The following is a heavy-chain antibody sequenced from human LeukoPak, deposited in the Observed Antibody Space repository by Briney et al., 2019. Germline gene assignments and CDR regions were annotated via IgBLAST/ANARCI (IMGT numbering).Heavy chain of an antibody. CDR1: GFTFSRYG. V-gene: IGHV3-23*01. J-gene: IGHJ4*02. D-gene: IGHD6-6*01. Sequence: PGGSLRLSCAASGFTFSRYGMNWVRQAPGKGLEWVSGISDSGATIYYADSVEGRFTISRDNSKNTLYLQMHSLRPEDTAIYYCAKIRAARPGYWGQGTLVTVSS. CDR3: AKIRAARPGY. CDR2: ISDSGATI.